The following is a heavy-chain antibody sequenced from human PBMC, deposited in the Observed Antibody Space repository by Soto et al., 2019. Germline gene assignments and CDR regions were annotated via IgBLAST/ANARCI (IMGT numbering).Heavy chain of an antibody. V-gene: IGHV4-39*01. CDR1: GGSISSSSYY. CDR2: IYYSGST. J-gene: IGHJ6*02. CDR3: ARLKEGGMDV. Sequence: KASETLSLTCTVSGGSISSSSYYWGWFRQPPGKGLEWIGSIYYSGSTYYNPSLKSRVTISVDTSKNQFSLKLSSVTAADTAVYYCARLKEGGMDVWGQGTTVTVSS.